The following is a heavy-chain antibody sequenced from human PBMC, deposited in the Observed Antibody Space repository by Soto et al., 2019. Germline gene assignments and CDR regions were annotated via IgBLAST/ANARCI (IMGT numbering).Heavy chain of an antibody. CDR2: IYYSGST. J-gene: IGHJ4*02. D-gene: IGHD2-2*02. CDR3: ARRLDTPTVRVPQFDY. CDR1: GGSISSSSYY. Sequence: QLKLQESGPGLVKPSETLSLTCTVSGGSISSSSYYWGWIRQRPGKGLEWIGSIYYSGSTYYNPSHKSRVTTSVDAAKNQFSLELSSVTAADTAVYYCARRLDTPTVRVPQFDYWGQGTLVTVSS. V-gene: IGHV4-39*01.